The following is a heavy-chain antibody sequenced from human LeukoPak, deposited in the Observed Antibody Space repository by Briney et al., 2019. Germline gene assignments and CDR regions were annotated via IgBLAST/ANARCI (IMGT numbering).Heavy chain of an antibody. D-gene: IGHD6-13*01. Sequence: SETLSLPCTVSGYSIRRGYYWGWIGQPPGKGLDWIGAIYHRWSNFYNPFLKSRVTLSVQTSKNQFPLKFPSVTAADTAVCLCPRADWGQQLGPPDNWGQGTLVTVSS. V-gene: IGHV4-38-2*02. CDR2: IYHRWSN. J-gene: IGHJ4*02. CDR1: GYSIRRGYY. CDR3: PRADWGQQLGPPDN.